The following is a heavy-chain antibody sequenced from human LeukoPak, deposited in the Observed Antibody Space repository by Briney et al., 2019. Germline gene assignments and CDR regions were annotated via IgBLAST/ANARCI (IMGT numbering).Heavy chain of an antibody. D-gene: IGHD4-17*01. V-gene: IGHV1-18*01. CDR3: TRDRVGGDLTGVSLY. CDR1: GYPFDNFG. Sequence: AAVKVSCKASGYPFDNFGLTWVRQAPGQGLEWMGWISAYNGNTHYAQKFRGRLTLTTETSTSTAYLELRSLKSDDTAVYYCTRDRVGGDLTGVSLYWGQGTLVTVSS. CDR2: ISAYNGNT. J-gene: IGHJ4*01.